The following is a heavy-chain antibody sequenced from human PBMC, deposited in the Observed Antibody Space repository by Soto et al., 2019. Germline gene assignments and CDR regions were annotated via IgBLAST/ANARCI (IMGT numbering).Heavy chain of an antibody. CDR3: ARSRQNGGD. J-gene: IGHJ4*02. V-gene: IGHV1-69*02. CDR1: GGTFSSYA. CDR2: IIPNLGIA. Sequence: QVQLVQSGTEVKKPGSSVKVSCKASGGTFSSYAINWVRQAPGRGLEWMGRIIPNLGIANYAQHFQGRGTITADRSTSTAYMELSSLTAEDTAVYYCARSRQNGGDWGQGTLVTVSS. D-gene: IGHD2-8*01.